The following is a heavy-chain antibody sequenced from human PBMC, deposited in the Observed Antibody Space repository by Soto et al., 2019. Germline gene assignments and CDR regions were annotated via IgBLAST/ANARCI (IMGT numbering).Heavy chain of an antibody. V-gene: IGHV1-8*01. D-gene: IGHD6-13*01. CDR1: GYTFTSFD. CDR2: MNPATGNT. J-gene: IGHJ4*02. Sequence: QVQLVQSGAEVKKPGASVKVSCKASGYTFTSFDINWVRQAPGQGLAWMGWMNPATGNTGYAQKFQCTVPMTRHTSINTGYMELSSLRSEDTAVYFCARGGDTSTWYDLAYWGQGALVTVSS. CDR3: ARGGDTSTWYDLAY.